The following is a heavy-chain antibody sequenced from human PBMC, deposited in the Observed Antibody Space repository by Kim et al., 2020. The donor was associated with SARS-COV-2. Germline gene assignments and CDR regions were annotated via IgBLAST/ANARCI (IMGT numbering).Heavy chain of an antibody. Sequence: GGSLRLSCAASGFTFSTYGMSWVRLAPGKGLEWVSTIGAAGAGTHYADSVKGRFTISRDNSKNTLYLQVNSLRAEDTAVYYCARGYGMSIAYWGQGALLTVSS. CDR2: IGAAGAGT. CDR3: ARGYGMSIAY. D-gene: IGHD3-10*01. J-gene: IGHJ4*02. CDR1: GFTFSTYG. V-gene: IGHV3-23*01.